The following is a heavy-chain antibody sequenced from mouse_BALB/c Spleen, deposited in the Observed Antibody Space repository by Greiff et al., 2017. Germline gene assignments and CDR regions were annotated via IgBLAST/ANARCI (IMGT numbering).Heavy chain of an antibody. CDR3: AREGGRLLRPFDY. CDR2: ISSGGST. D-gene: IGHD1-2*01. V-gene: IGHV5-6-5*01. J-gene: IGHJ2*01. CDR1: GFTFSSYA. Sequence: EVMLVESGGGLVKPGGSLKLSCAASGFTFSSYAMSWVRQTPEKRLEWVASISSGGSTYYPDNVKGRFTISRDNARNILYLQMSSLRSEDTAMYYCAREGGRLLRPFDYWGQGTTLTVSS.